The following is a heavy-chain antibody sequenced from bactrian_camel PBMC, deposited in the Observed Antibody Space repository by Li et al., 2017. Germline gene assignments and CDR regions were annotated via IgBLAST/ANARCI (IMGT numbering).Heavy chain of an antibody. J-gene: IGHJ4*01. CDR1: GFSSATFGH. V-gene: IGHV3S63*01. CDR3: MAERFSGLNVFMEYGGSW. D-gene: IGHD6*01. Sequence: HVQLVESGGGSALAGGSLRLSCVSSGFSSATFGHPCMAWFRQAPGKEREGVACISTGGGDTMYADAVKGRFTISHDKASNTVYLQMDNLQPEDTAMYQCMAERFSGLNVFMEYGGSWRGPGTQVTVS. CDR2: ISTGGGDT.